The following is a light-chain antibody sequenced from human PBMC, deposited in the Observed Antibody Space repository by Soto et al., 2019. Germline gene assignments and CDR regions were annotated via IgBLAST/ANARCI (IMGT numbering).Light chain of an antibody. CDR2: EVS. Sequence: QSVLTQPASVSGSPGQSITISCTGTSSDIGGYNYVSWYQQHPGKVPKLIIFEVSTRPSGVSNRFSGSKSGNTASLTISGLQADDEAEYYCSSFTTSTTLYVFGTGTKLTVL. V-gene: IGLV2-14*01. CDR1: SSDIGGYNY. CDR3: SSFTTSTTLYV. J-gene: IGLJ1*01.